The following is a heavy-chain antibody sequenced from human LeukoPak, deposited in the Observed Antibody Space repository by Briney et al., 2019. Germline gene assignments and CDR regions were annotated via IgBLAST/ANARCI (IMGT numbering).Heavy chain of an antibody. CDR3: ARGGQLWLRY. V-gene: IGHV4-34*01. Sequence: SETLSLTCAVYGGSFSGYYWSWIRQPPGKGPEWIGEINHSGSTNYNPSLKSRVTISVDTSKNQFSLKLSSVTAAGTAVYYCARGGQLWLRYWGQGTLVTVSP. CDR1: GGSFSGYY. D-gene: IGHD5-18*01. CDR2: INHSGST. J-gene: IGHJ4*02.